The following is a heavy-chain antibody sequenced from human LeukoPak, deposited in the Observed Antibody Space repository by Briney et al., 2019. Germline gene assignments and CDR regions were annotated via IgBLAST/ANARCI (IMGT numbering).Heavy chain of an antibody. CDR1: GFTFSNYW. V-gene: IGHV3-7*03. D-gene: IGHD3-3*01. CDR3: ARVAYYDFWSGYYPPYYYYMDV. Sequence: GGSLRLSCAASGFTFSNYWMSWVRQAPGKGLEWVANIKQDGSEKNYVAFVKGRFTISRDNAKNSLFLQMNNLRAEDTAVFYCARVAYYDFWSGYYPPYYYYMDVWGKGTTVTVSS. J-gene: IGHJ6*03. CDR2: IKQDGSEK.